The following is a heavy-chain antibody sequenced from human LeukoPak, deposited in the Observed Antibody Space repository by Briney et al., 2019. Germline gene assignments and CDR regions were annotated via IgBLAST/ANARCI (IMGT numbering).Heavy chain of an antibody. CDR3: ARHGVVVPAADPYYYYYGMDV. D-gene: IGHD2-2*01. V-gene: IGHV4-59*08. Sequence: PSETLSLTCTVSGGSISSYYWSWIRQPPGKGLEWIGYIYYSGSTNYNPSLKSRVTISVDTSKNQFSLKLISVTAADTAVYYCARHGVVVPAADPYYYYYGMDVWGQGTTVTVSS. CDR2: IYYSGST. J-gene: IGHJ6*02. CDR1: GGSISSYY.